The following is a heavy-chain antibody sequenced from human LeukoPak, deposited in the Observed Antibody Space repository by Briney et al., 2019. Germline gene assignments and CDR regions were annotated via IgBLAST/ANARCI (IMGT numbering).Heavy chain of an antibody. CDR1: GYTFTSYG. Sequence: ASVTVSCTASGYTFTSYGISWVRQAPGQGLEWMGWISAYNGNTDYAQKLRGRVTMTTDTPTSTAYMELRSLRSDDTAVYYCARDPPYDSSGYYPSHWGQGTLVTVSS. J-gene: IGHJ4*02. CDR2: ISAYNGNT. D-gene: IGHD3-22*01. CDR3: ARDPPYDSSGYYPSH. V-gene: IGHV1-18*01.